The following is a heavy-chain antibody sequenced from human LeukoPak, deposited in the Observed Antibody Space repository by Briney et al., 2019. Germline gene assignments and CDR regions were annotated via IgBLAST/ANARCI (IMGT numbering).Heavy chain of an antibody. Sequence: SETLSLTCAVYGVSFSGYYWSWIRQPPGKGLEWIGEINHSGSTNYNPSLKSRVTISVDTSKNQFSLKLNSVTAADTAVYYCASSGGVSLFDYWGQGTLVTVSS. V-gene: IGHV4-34*01. CDR1: GVSFSGYY. CDR3: ASSGGVSLFDY. CDR2: INHSGST. J-gene: IGHJ4*02. D-gene: IGHD3-3*01.